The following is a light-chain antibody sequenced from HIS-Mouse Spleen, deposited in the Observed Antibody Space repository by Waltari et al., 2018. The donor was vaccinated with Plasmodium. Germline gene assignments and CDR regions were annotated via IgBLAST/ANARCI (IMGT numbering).Light chain of an antibody. CDR1: QSVSSSY. CDR3: QQYGSSPLT. Sequence: EIVLTQSPGTLSLSPGERATLSCRASQSVSSSYLAWYQQKPGQAPRLLIYGASSRATGFPDRFSGSGAGTDFTLTISRLEPEDFAVYYCQQYGSSPLTFGGGTK. CDR2: GAS. V-gene: IGKV3-20*01. J-gene: IGKJ4*01.